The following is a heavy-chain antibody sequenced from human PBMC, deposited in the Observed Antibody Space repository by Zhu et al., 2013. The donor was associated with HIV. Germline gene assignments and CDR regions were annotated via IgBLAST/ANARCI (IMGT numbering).Heavy chain of an antibody. V-gene: IGHV1-24*01. J-gene: IGHJ4*02. Sequence: QVHLVQSGAEVKKPGASVKVSCKISGHNLSEFPMHWVRQAPGHGLEWMGAFDPEDDASFYADKFQGRLTLTEDTTTDTAYMELSGLRIDDTAMYYCATVDGLKGDTGSHVWGQGALVTVSS. CDR1: GHNLSEFP. CDR2: FDPEDDAS. D-gene: IGHD1-26*01. CDR3: ATVDGLKGDTGSHV.